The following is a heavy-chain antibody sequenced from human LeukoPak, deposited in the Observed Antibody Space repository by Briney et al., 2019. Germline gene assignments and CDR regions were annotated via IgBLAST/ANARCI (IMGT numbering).Heavy chain of an antibody. CDR1: GYTFTSYG. CDR2: ISAYNGNT. J-gene: IGHJ5*02. V-gene: IGHV1-18*01. CDR3: ARAGARIGYCSSTSCYVRYNWFDP. Sequence: ASVKVSCKASGYTFTSYGISWVRQAPGQGLEWMGWISAYNGNTNYAQKFQGRVTMTRDTSISTAYMELSRLRSDDTAVYYCARAGARIGYCSSTSCYVRYNWFDPWGQGTLVTVSS. D-gene: IGHD2-2*01.